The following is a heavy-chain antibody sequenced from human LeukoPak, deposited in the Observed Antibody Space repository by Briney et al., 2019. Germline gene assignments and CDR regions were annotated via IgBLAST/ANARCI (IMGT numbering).Heavy chain of an antibody. D-gene: IGHD2-2*03. Sequence: GRSLRLSCAASGFTFSSYGMHWVRQAPGKGLEWVAVISYDGSNKYYADSVKGRFTISRDNSKNTLYLQMNGLRAEDTAVYYCAKDGYCSSTSCRPYYYYGMDVWGQGTTVTVSS. J-gene: IGHJ6*02. CDR2: ISYDGSNK. V-gene: IGHV3-30*18. CDR3: AKDGYCSSTSCRPYYYYGMDV. CDR1: GFTFSSYG.